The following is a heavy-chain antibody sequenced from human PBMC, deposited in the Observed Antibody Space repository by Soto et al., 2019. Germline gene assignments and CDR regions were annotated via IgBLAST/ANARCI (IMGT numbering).Heavy chain of an antibody. CDR2: IYSGGST. J-gene: IGHJ4*02. V-gene: IGHV3-66*01. D-gene: IGHD6-13*01. CDR1: GFTVSSNY. Sequence: EVQLVESGGGLVQPGGSLRLSCAASGFTVSSNYMSWVRQAPGKGLEWVSVIYSGGSTYYADSVKGRFTISRDNSKNTLYLQMNSLRADDTAVYYCARDLVAAAGAFDYWCWGTLINVSS. CDR3: ARDLVAAAGAFDY.